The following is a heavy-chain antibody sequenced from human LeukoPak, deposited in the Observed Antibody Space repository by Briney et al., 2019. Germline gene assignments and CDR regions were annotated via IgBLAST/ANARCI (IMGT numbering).Heavy chain of an antibody. CDR1: GGSFSGYY. D-gene: IGHD1-7*01. CDR3: ARSGGPAGTNAFDI. CDR2: INHSGST. V-gene: IGHV4-34*01. J-gene: IGHJ3*02. Sequence: SETLSLTCAVYGGSFSGYYWSWIRQPPGKGLEWIGEINHSGSTNYNPSLKSRVTISVDTSKNQFSLKLSSVTAADTAVYYCARSGGPAGTNAFDIWGQGTMVTVSS.